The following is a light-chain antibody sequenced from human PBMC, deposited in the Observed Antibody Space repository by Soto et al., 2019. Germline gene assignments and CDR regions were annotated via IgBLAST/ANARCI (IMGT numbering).Light chain of an antibody. CDR2: TVS. CDR3: LQRTQSPYT. J-gene: IGKJ2*01. V-gene: IGKV2-40*01. Sequence: DIVLTQTPLFLPVTPGDPASISCRSSQSLLDSNDGNTYLDWYLQKPGQSPQLVIYTVSYRASGVPDRFSGSGAGTDFTLKISRVEAEDVGVYYCLQRTQSPYTFGQGTKL. CDR1: QSLLDSNDGNTY.